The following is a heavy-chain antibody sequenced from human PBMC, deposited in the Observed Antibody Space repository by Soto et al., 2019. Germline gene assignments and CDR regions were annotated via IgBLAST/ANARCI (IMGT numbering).Heavy chain of an antibody. J-gene: IGHJ6*02. Sequence: ASVKVSCKASGYTFTSYGISWVRQAPGQGLEWMGWISAYNGNTNYAQKLQGRVTMTTDTSTSTAYMELRSLRSDDTAVYYCARDVGSSPDYYYYGMDVWGQGTQVTVS. D-gene: IGHD6-6*01. CDR1: GYTFTSYG. V-gene: IGHV1-18*04. CDR3: ARDVGSSPDYYYYGMDV. CDR2: ISAYNGNT.